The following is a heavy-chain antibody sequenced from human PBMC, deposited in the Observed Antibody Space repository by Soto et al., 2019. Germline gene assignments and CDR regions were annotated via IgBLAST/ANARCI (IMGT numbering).Heavy chain of an antibody. CDR3: ARDGGG. CDR2: ISSTRSTK. D-gene: IGHD3-16*01. V-gene: IGHV3-48*03. Sequence: PGGSLRLSCATSGFTFSSYEMNWVRLAPGKGLEWISYISSTRSTKHYADSVTGRFTISRDNAKNSLSLQMNSLRVEDTAVYYCARDGGGWGRGTLVTVSS. CDR1: GFTFSSYE. J-gene: IGHJ4*02.